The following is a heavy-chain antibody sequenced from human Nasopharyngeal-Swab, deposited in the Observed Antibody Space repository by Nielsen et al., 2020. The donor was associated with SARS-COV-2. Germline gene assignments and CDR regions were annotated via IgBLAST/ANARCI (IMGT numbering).Heavy chain of an antibody. D-gene: IGHD6-13*01. V-gene: IGHV1-69*13. CDR2: IIPIFGTA. J-gene: IGHJ6*02. Sequence: SVKVSCKASGGTFSRYAISRVRQAPGQGLDWMGGIIPIFGTANYAQKFQGRVTITADESTSTVYMELSSLRSEDTAVYYCARGRIGQQLVQSIRRDRNYYYYYGMDVWGQGTTVTVSS. CDR3: ARGRIGQQLVQSIRRDRNYYYYYGMDV. CDR1: GGTFSRYA.